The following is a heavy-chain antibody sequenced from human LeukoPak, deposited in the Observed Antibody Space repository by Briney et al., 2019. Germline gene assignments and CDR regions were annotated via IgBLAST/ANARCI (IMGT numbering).Heavy chain of an antibody. J-gene: IGHJ4*02. Sequence: QPGGSLRLSCAASGFTFSSYAMSWVRQAPGKGLEWVSAISGSGGSTYYADSVKGRFTISRDDSKNTLYLQMNSLRAEDTAVYYCAKDPRVVVVPAAISYWGQGTLVTVSS. V-gene: IGHV3-23*01. D-gene: IGHD2-2*02. CDR1: GFTFSSYA. CDR2: ISGSGGST. CDR3: AKDPRVVVVPAAISY.